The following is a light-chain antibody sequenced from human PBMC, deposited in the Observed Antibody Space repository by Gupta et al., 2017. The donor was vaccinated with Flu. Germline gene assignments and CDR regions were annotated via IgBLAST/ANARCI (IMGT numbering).Light chain of an antibody. CDR1: TGAVTSGHY. CDR3: LLSYNGPGV. V-gene: IGLV7-46*01. J-gene: IGLJ2*01. Sequence: QAVVTQEPSLTVSPGATVSLTCGSSTGAVTSGHYPYWFQQKPGQAPRTLIYDTTNKHSWTPARFSGSILGDKAALTLSGAQSEDEAEYYCLLSYNGPGVFGGGTKLTVL. CDR2: DTT.